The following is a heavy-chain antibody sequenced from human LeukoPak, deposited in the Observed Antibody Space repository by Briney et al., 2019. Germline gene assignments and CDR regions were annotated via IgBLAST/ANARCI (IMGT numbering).Heavy chain of an antibody. Sequence: GASLKISLKGSGYGFTSYWIGWVRQMPGKGMEWRGIIYPGDSDTRYSPSFKGKVTISEEKSINPAYLQWSSLKASDTAMYYCARQGRSSSSPYNWFAPWGQGTLLPVSS. CDR1: GYGFTSYW. D-gene: IGHD6-13*01. CDR2: IYPGDSDT. CDR3: ARQGRSSSSPYNWFAP. J-gene: IGHJ5*02. V-gene: IGHV5-51*01.